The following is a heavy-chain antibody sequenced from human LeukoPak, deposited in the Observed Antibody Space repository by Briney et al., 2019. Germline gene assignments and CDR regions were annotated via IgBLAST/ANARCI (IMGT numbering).Heavy chain of an antibody. CDR3: VKSSRGDRVGATYFDS. D-gene: IGHD1-26*01. CDR2: ISSNGDST. CDR1: GFTFSSYA. Sequence: GGSLRLSCSASGFTFSSYAMHWVRQAPGKGLEYVSAISSNGDSTYYADSVKGRFTISRDNSKNTLYLQMSSLRAEDTAVYYCVKSSRGDRVGATYFDSWGQGTLVTVSS. J-gene: IGHJ4*02. V-gene: IGHV3-64D*09.